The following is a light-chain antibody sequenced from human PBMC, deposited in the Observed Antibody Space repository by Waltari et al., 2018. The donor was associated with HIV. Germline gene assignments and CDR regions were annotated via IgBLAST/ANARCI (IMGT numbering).Light chain of an antibody. CDR1: SSNIGSNT. V-gene: IGLV1-44*01. Sequence: QSVLTQPPSASGTPGQRVTIPCSGSSSNIGSNTVNWYQQLPGTAPKLLIYSNNQRPSGVPDRFSGSKAGTSASLAISGLQSEDDADYYCAAWDDSLNGRVFGGGTKLTVL. CDR2: SNN. J-gene: IGLJ3*02. CDR3: AAWDDSLNGRV.